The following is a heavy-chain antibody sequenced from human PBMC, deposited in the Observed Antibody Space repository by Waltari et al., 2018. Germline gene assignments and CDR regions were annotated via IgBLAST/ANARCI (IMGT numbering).Heavy chain of an antibody. D-gene: IGHD4-17*01. CDR3: ARDPQDYGEFPDAFDI. J-gene: IGHJ3*02. V-gene: IGHV1-46*01. CDR1: GYTFTSYD. CDR2: INPSGGST. Sequence: QVQLVQSGAEVKKPGASVKVSCKASGYTFTSYDINWVRQATGQGLEWMGIINPSGGSTSYAQKFQGRVTMTRDTSTSTGYMELSSLRSEDTAVYYCARDPQDYGEFPDAFDIWGQGTMVTVSS.